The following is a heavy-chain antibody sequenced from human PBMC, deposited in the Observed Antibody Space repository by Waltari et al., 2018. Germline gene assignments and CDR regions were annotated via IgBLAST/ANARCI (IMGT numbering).Heavy chain of an antibody. CDR3: ARGPKGYYYYGMDV. J-gene: IGHJ6*02. Sequence: QVQLVQSGAEVKKPGAAVKVSCKASGYTFTSYYMHWVRQAPGQGLEWMGIINPSGGSTSYAQKFQGRVTITTDESTSTAYMELSSLRSEDTAVYYCARGPKGYYYYGMDVWGQGTTVIVSS. V-gene: IGHV1-46*01. CDR1: GYTFTSYY. CDR2: INPSGGST.